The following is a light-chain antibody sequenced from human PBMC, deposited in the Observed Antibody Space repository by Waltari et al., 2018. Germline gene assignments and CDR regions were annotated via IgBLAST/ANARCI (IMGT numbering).Light chain of an antibody. J-gene: IGKJ4*01. CDR1: HDIDRW. V-gene: IGKV1-12*01. CDR3: QQANRYPMP. CDR2: ETF. Sequence: DFQMTQSPSFVYASVGDRVTMTCRSRHDIDRWLAWFQQKPGKAPKLLIHETFRLQSGVSSRFSGSGYGTDFTLTISSLKSEDVATYYCQQANRYPMPFGGGTRVEIK.